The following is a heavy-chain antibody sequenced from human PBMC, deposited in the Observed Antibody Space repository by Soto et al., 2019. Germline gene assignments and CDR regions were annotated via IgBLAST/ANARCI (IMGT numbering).Heavy chain of an antibody. CDR2: IKQDGSEK. CDR3: ARVGPAAATHYYYGMDV. V-gene: IGHV3-7*04. J-gene: IGHJ6*02. CDR1: GFTFSSYW. Sequence: EVQLVESGGGLVQPGGSLRLSCAASGFTFSSYWMSWVRQAPGKGLEWVANIKQDGSEKYYVDSVKGRLTISRDNAKNSLYLQMNSLRAEDTAVYYCARVGPAAATHYYYGMDVWGQGTTVTVSS. D-gene: IGHD6-13*01.